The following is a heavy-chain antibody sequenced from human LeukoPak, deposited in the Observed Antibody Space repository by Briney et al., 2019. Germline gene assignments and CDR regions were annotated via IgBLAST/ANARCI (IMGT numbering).Heavy chain of an antibody. Sequence: GASVKVSCKASGYTFTSYYMHWVRQAPGQGLEWMGWINPNSGGTNYAQKFQGRVTMTRDTSISTAYMELSRLRSDDTAVYYCARTGSYSPYNWFDPWGQGTLVTVSS. J-gene: IGHJ5*02. CDR2: INPNSGGT. CDR1: GYTFTSYY. CDR3: ARTGSYSPYNWFDP. V-gene: IGHV1-2*02. D-gene: IGHD1-26*01.